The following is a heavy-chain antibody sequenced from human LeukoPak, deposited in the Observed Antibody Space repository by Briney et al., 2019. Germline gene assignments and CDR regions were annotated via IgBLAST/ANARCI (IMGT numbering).Heavy chain of an antibody. Sequence: SETLSLTCTVSGDSISSDAYHWSWIRQHPGTGLEWIGHISYSGTTYYNPSLESRVTMSVDTSKNQFSLKVSSVTAADTAVYYCAREKEYYYGSGSYWGTSRRSNGMDVWGQGTTVTVSS. J-gene: IGHJ6*02. CDR3: AREKEYYYGSGSYWGTSRRSNGMDV. D-gene: IGHD3-10*01. V-gene: IGHV4-31*03. CDR2: ISYSGTT. CDR1: GDSISSDAYH.